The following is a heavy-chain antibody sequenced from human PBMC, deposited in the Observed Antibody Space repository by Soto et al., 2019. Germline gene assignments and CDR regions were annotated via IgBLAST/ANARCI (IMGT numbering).Heavy chain of an antibody. J-gene: IGHJ4*02. CDR3: GKVLVGATGHTDSDS. V-gene: IGHV4-39*01. D-gene: IGHD2-15*01. CDR1: GGSIYRSGYY. CDR2: IDDNGVT. Sequence: QVQLQESGPGLVKPSETLSLTCTVSGGSIYRSGYYWGWIRQPPGRGLEWIGNIDDNGVTYSNPSLNSRVTISRDTSKNQFSLKLTSVTAADTALYYCGKVLVGATGHTDSDSWGPGTLVAVSS.